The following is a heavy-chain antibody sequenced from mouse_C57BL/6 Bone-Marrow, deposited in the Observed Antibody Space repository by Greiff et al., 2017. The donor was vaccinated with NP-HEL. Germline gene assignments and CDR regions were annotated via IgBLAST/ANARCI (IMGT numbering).Heavy chain of an antibody. D-gene: IGHD2-2*01. CDR2: IYPGDGDT. V-gene: IGHV1-80*01. CDR1: GYAFSSYW. CDR3: ARSYGYDAWFAY. Sequence: VQLQQSGAELVKPGASVKISCKASGYAFSSYWMNWVKQRPGKGLEWIGQIYPGDGDTNYNGKFKGKATLTADKSSSTAYMQLSSLTAEDSAVYFCARSYGYDAWFAYWGQGTLVTVSA. J-gene: IGHJ3*01.